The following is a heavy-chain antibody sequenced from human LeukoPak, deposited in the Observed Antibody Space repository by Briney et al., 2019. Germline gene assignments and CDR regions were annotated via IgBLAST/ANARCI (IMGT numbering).Heavy chain of an antibody. CDR1: GYTLTELS. J-gene: IGHJ3*02. V-gene: IGHV1-24*01. D-gene: IGHD3-10*01. CDR3: ATTHYRLPPGAFDI. CDR2: FDPEDGET. Sequence: GASVKVSCKVSGYTLTELSMHWVRQAPGKGLEWMGGFDPEDGETIYAQKSQGRVTMTEDTSTDTAYMELSSLRSEDTAVYYCATTHYRLPPGAFDIWGQGTMVTVSS.